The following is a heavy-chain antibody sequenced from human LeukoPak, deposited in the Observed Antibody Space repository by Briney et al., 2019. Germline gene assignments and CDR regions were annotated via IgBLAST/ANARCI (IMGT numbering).Heavy chain of an antibody. V-gene: IGHV1-69*04. J-gene: IGHJ4*02. CDR1: GGTFSSYA. Sequence: SVKVSCKASGGTFSSYAISWVRQAPGQGLEWMGRIIPILGIANYAQKFQGRVTITADKSTSTAYMELSRLRSEDTAVYYCARDRMVGAGDYWGQGTLVTVSS. CDR2: IIPILGIA. CDR3: ARDRMVGAGDY. D-gene: IGHD2-15*01.